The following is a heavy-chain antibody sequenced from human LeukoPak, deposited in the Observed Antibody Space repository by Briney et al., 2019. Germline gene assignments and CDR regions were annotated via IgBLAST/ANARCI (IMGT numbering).Heavy chain of an antibody. CDR3: ARGSMITFGEVIVPFDY. J-gene: IGHJ4*02. CDR1: GGSISSYY. D-gene: IGHD3-16*02. Sequence: KPSETLSLTCTVSGGSISSYYWGWIRQPPGKGLEWIGYIYYSGSTNYNPSLKSRVTISVDTSKNQFSLKLSSVTAADTAVYYCARGSMITFGEVIVPFDYWGQGTLATVSS. CDR2: IYYSGST. V-gene: IGHV4-59*01.